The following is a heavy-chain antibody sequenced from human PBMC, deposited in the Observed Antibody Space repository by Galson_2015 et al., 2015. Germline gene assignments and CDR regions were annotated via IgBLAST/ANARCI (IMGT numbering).Heavy chain of an antibody. D-gene: IGHD3-3*01. V-gene: IGHV4-4*02. J-gene: IGHJ6*02. Sequence: LSLTCAVSGGSISSSNWWNWVRQPPGKGLEWIGEIYHSGSTNYNPSLKSRVTISVDKSENQFSLRLSSVTAADTAVYYCARVGITIFGGPYGMDVWGQGTTVTVSS. CDR3: ARVGITIFGGPYGMDV. CDR1: GGSISSSNW. CDR2: IYHSGST.